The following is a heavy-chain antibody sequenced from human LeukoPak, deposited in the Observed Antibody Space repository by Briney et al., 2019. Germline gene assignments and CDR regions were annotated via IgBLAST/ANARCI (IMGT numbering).Heavy chain of an antibody. CDR2: INHSGST. CDR1: GGSFSGYY. J-gene: IGHJ5*02. V-gene: IGHV4-34*01. D-gene: IGHD2-2*01. CDR3: ARSFIVVVPAAMSPDWFDP. Sequence: SETLSLTCAVYGGSFSGYYWSWIRQPPGKGLEWIGEINHSGSTNYNPSLKGRVTISVDTSKNQFSLKLSSVTAADTAVYYCARSFIVVVPAAMSPDWFDPWGQGTLVTVSS.